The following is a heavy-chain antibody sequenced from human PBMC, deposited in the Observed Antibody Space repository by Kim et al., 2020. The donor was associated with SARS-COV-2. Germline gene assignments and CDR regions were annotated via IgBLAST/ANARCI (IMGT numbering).Heavy chain of an antibody. CDR2: IFYDGRV. CDR3: ARHGGCESSGFYHDY. V-gene: IGHV4-59*08. CDR1: GGSVSGHY. J-gene: IGHJ4*02. Sequence: SETLSLTCTVSGGSVSGHYWSWIRQSSRKRLEWIAHIFYDGRVQYHPSLKSRVTISVAPSENLVSLEMRSVTAADTAVYYCARHGGCESSGFYHDYWGQG. D-gene: IGHD3-22*01.